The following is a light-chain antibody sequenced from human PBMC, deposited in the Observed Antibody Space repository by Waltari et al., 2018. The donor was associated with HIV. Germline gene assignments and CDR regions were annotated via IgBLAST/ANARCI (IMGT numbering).Light chain of an antibody. Sequence: QAGLTQPPSVSADLRQTATLTCTGNNKNVGHQGATWLQQHQGHPPKLLSYRNNNRPSGISERFSASRSGTTASLKVTGLQPEDEADYYCSTWDRSLGAWVVGGGTKLTVL. V-gene: IGLV10-54*04. J-gene: IGLJ3*02. CDR2: RNN. CDR1: NKNVGHQG. CDR3: STWDRSLGAWV.